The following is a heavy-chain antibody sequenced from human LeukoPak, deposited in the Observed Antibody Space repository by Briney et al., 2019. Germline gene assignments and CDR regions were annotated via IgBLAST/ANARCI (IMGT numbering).Heavy chain of an antibody. CDR2: IIPIFGTA. CDR3: ARGDFWSAHCTGYYYYYMDV. CDR1: GGTFSSYA. D-gene: IGHD3-3*01. J-gene: IGHJ6*03. V-gene: IGHV1-69*13. Sequence: SVKVSCKASGGTFSSYAISWVRQAPGQGLEWMGGIIPIFGTANYAQKFQGRVTITADESTSTAYMELSSLRSEDTAVYYCARGDFWSAHCTGYYYYYMDVWGKGTTVTVSS.